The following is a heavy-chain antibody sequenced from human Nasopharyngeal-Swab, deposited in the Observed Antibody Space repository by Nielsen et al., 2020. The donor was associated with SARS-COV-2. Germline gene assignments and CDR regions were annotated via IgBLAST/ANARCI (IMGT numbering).Heavy chain of an antibody. CDR2: IGSAGDT. D-gene: IGHD3-3*01. CDR3: ARGQLGQNFDLWGGRLPDAFDI. V-gene: IGHV3-13*01. J-gene: IGHJ3*02. Sequence: GESLKISCAASGFTFSTYDMHWVRQVTGKPPEWVSAIGSAGDTYYPGSVKGRFTISRDNAKNSLYLQMNSLRAEDTAVYYCARGQLGQNFDLWGGRLPDAFDIWRQGTMVTVSS. CDR1: GFTFSTYD.